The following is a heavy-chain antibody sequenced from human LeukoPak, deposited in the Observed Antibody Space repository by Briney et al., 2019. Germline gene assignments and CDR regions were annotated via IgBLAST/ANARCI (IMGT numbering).Heavy chain of an antibody. CDR2: ISYDGSNK. V-gene: IGHV3-30-3*01. CDR3: AKDKDIVVVVAATLDY. D-gene: IGHD2-15*01. CDR1: GFTFSSYA. J-gene: IGHJ4*02. Sequence: GGSLRLSCAASGFTFSSYAMHWVRQAPGKGLEWVAVISYDGSNKYYADSVKGRFTISRDNSKNTLYLQINSLRAEDTAVYYCAKDKDIVVVVAATLDYWGQGTLVTVSS.